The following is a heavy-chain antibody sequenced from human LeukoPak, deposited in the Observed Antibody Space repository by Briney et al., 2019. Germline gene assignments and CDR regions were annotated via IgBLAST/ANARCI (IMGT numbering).Heavy chain of an antibody. D-gene: IGHD4-23*01. CDR2: ISSSSSTI. Sequence: PGRSLRLSCAASGFTFSSYGMHWVRQAPGKGLEWVSYISSSSSTIYYADSVKGRFTISRDNAKNSLYLQMNSLRAEDTAVYYCARNDYGGKGDYWGQGTLVTVSS. V-gene: IGHV3-48*04. CDR3: ARNDYGGKGDY. J-gene: IGHJ4*02. CDR1: GFTFSSYG.